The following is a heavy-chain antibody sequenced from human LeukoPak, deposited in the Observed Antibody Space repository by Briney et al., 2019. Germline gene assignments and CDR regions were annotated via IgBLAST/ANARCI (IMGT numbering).Heavy chain of an antibody. D-gene: IGHD4-17*01. V-gene: IGHV4-59*01. CDR3: AREDPQTTVPEGMDV. CDR1: GGSISTYY. Sequence: SETLSLTCSVSGGSISTYYWSWIRQLPGKGLEWIGYTYYTGTTNYNPSLRSRVTISVDTSRNQFSLRLSSVTAADTAVYYCAREDPQTTVPEGMDVWGHGTTVIVSS. J-gene: IGHJ6*02. CDR2: TYYTGTT.